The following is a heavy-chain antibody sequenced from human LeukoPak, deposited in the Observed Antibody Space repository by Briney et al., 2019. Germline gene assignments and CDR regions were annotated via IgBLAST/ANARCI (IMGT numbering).Heavy chain of an antibody. CDR3: AASPDYYDSSGYSGGWFDP. CDR2: IIPIFGTA. J-gene: IGHJ5*02. CDR1: GGTFSSYA. V-gene: IGHV1-69*01. D-gene: IGHD3-22*01. Sequence: SVKVSCKASGGTFSSYAISWVRQAPGQGLEWMGGIIPIFGTANYAQKFQGRVTITADESTSTAYMELSSLRSEDTAVYYCAASPDYYDSSGYSGGWFDPWGQGTLVTVSS.